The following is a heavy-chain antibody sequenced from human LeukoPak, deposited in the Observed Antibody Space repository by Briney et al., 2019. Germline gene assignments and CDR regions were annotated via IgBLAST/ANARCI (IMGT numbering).Heavy chain of an antibody. D-gene: IGHD1-1*01. CDR2: IGTAGDT. CDR1: GVTFSDYD. J-gene: IGHJ4*02. Sequence: SRGSLRLSCAASGVTFSDYDMHWVRQATGKGLEWVSAIGTAGDTYYTGSVKGRFTISRENAKNSLYLQMNSLRAGDTAVYYCARVAKERVGGVYYFDYWGQGTLVTVSS. CDR3: ARVAKERVGGVYYFDY. V-gene: IGHV3-13*01.